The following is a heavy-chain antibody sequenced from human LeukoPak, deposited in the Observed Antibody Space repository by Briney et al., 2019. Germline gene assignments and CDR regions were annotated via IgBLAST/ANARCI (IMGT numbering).Heavy chain of an antibody. CDR1: GFTVSSNY. CDR2: IYVDGTT. D-gene: IGHD5-24*01. J-gene: IGHJ4*02. Sequence: GGSLRLSCAASGFTVSSNYMSWVRQAPGKGLEWVSVIYVDGTTYYADSVKGRFTISRDNSKNTLSLQMNSLRAEDTAVYYCARGDGYNFFDYWGQGTLVTVTS. CDR3: ARGDGYNFFDY. V-gene: IGHV3-53*01.